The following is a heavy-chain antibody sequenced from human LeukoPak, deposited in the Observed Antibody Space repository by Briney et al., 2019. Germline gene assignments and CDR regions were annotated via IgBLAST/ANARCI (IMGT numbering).Heavy chain of an antibody. CDR3: AGTTWIPLWSPFDC. D-gene: IGHD5-18*01. J-gene: IGHJ4*02. CDR2: ISYDGSNK. V-gene: IGHV3-30*04. Sequence: PGGSLRLSCATSGFRVSSLGTHWVRQAPGTGLERVALISYDGSNKDYADSVKGRFTMSKDNSKNTVYLQMNTLRPDDTAIYYCAGTTWIPLWSPFDCCGQGTLVTVS. CDR1: GFRVSSLG.